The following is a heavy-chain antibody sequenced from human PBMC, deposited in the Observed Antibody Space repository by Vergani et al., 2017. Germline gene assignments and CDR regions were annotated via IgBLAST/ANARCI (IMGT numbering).Heavy chain of an antibody. J-gene: IGHJ4*02. CDR3: ARAPYSSDYVWGSYRS. V-gene: IGHV1-2*02. CDR1: GDTFTGYY. CDR2: INPNSGGT. Sequence: QVQLVQSGAEVKKPGASVKVSCKASGDTFTGYYMHWVRQAPGQGLEWMGWINPNSGGTNYAQKFQGRVTMTRDTSISTAYMELSRLRSDDTAVYYCARAPYSSDYVWGSYRSWGQGTLVTVSS. D-gene: IGHD3-16*02.